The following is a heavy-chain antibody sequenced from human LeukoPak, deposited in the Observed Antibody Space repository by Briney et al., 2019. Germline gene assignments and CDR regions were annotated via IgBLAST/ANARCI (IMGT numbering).Heavy chain of an antibody. Sequence: GGSLRLSCAASGFTFSSYSMNWVRQAPGKGLEWVSYISSSTIYYADSVKGRFTISRDNAKNSLYLQMNSLRDEDTAVYYCAREDYGDYAGVYYFDYWGQGTLVTVSS. V-gene: IGHV3-48*02. CDR1: GFTFSSYS. D-gene: IGHD4-17*01. CDR2: ISSSTI. J-gene: IGHJ4*02. CDR3: AREDYGDYAGVYYFDY.